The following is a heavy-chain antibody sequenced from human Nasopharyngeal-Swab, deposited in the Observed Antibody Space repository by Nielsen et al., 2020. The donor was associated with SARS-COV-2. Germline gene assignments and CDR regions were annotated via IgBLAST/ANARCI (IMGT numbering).Heavy chain of an antibody. V-gene: IGHV4-39*01. CDR3: VRSSSWYYFDY. CDR1: GDSIAYSTFY. D-gene: IGHD6-13*01. Sequence: ETLSLTCTVSGDSIAYSTFYWGWIRRPPGKGLEWSGKIYYNGNTYQNPSLKSRLTISVDKSNNQFSLQLSSVTAADTAVYYCVRSSSWYYFDYWAQGTQVTVSS. J-gene: IGHJ4*02. CDR2: IYYNGNT.